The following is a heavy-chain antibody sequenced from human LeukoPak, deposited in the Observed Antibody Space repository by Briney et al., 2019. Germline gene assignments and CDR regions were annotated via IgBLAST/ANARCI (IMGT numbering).Heavy chain of an antibody. CDR1: GGSISGYY. V-gene: IGHV4-34*01. J-gene: IGHJ5*02. CDR3: ARTPQDIVVVPAAIRENWFDP. D-gene: IGHD2-2*02. CDR2: INHSGST. Sequence: SETLSLTCTVSGGSISGYYWSWIRQPPGKGLEWIGEINHSGSTNYNPSLKSRVTISVDTSKNQFSLKLSSVTAADTAVYYCARTPQDIVVVPAAIRENWFDPWGQGTLVTVSS.